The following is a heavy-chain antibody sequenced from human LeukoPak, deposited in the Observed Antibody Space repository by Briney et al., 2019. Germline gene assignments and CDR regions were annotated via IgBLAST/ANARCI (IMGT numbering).Heavy chain of an antibody. CDR2: INTNTGNP. CDR3: ATLYGGNSEGYFDY. CDR1: GYTFTKYA. V-gene: IGHV7-4-1*02. D-gene: IGHD4-23*01. Sequence: ASVNVSFKTSGYTFTKYAVNWVRQAPGQGLEWMGWINTNTGNPTYAQGFTGRFVFSLDTSVSTTYLQISNLKAEDTAVYYCATLYGGNSEGYFDYWGQGTLVTVSS. J-gene: IGHJ4*02.